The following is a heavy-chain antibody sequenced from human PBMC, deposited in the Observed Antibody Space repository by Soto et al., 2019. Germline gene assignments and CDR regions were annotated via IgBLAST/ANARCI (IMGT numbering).Heavy chain of an antibody. CDR1: GYTLTELS. V-gene: IGHV1-24*01. CDR3: ATDGIGDCSSTSCYAFDY. Sequence: ASVKVSCTVSGYTLTELSMHWVRQAPGKGLEWMGGFDPEDGETIYAQKFQGRVTMTEDTSTDTAYMELSSLRSEDTAVYYCATDGIGDCSSTSCYAFDYWGQGTLVTVSS. CDR2: FDPEDGET. D-gene: IGHD2-2*01. J-gene: IGHJ4*02.